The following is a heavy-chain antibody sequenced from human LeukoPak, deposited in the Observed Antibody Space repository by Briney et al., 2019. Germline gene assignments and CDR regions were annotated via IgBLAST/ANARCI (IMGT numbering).Heavy chain of an antibody. J-gene: IGHJ4*02. CDR1: GFTFSSYG. V-gene: IGHV3-30*02. CDR3: AKDRPRCSTTTCYSYFDY. Sequence: GGSLRLSCAASGFTFSSYGIHWVRQAPGKGLEWVAFIRYDGSYENYADSVKGRFTTSRDDSKNMVSLQMNSLRAEDTAVYYCAKDRPRCSTTTCYSYFDYWGQGTLVTVSS. CDR2: IRYDGSYE. D-gene: IGHD2-2*01.